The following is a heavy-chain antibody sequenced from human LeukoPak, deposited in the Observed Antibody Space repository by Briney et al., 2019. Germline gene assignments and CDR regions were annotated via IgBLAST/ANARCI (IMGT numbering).Heavy chain of an antibody. Sequence: GGSLRLSRAASGFTVTTNYMTWFRQAPGKGLEWVSHIYAGGETFYADSVKGRFTVSRDKSSNTLYLQMNSLSAEDTAFYYCARARIGTSGTKSNRWFDPWGQGILVTVAS. V-gene: IGHV3-66*02. CDR1: GFTVTTNY. J-gene: IGHJ5*02. D-gene: IGHD1-1*01. CDR2: IYAGGET. CDR3: ARARIGTSGTKSNRWFDP.